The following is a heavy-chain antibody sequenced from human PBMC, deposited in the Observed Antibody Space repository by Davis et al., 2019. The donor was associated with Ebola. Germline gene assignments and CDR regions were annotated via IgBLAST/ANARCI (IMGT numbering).Heavy chain of an antibody. CDR2: MNPNSGNT. V-gene: IGHV1-8*01. J-gene: IGHJ4*02. CDR3: ARVGELIAAAGTWFDY. D-gene: IGHD6-13*01. CDR1: GYTFTSYD. Sequence: ASVKVSCKASGYTFTSYDINWVRQATGQGLEWMGWMNPNSGNTGYAQKFQGRVTMTRDTSISTAYMELSRLRSDDTAVYYCARVGELIAAAGTWFDYWGQGTLVTVSS.